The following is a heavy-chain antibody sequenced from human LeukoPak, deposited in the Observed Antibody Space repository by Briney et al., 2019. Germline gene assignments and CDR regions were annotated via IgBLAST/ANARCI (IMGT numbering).Heavy chain of an antibody. D-gene: IGHD3-10*01. CDR2: IYYSGST. CDR1: GGSISSGDYY. CDR3: AREKRVYPRWFDP. V-gene: IGHV4-30-4*01. J-gene: IGHJ5*02. Sequence: PSQTLSLTCTVSGGSISSGDYYWSWIRQPPGKGLEWIGYIYYSGSTYYNPSLKSRVTISVDTSKNQFSLKLSSVTAADTGVYYCAREKRVYPRWFDPWGQGTLVTVCS.